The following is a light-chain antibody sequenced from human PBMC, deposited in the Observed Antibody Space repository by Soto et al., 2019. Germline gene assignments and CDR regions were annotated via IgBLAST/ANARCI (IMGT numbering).Light chain of an antibody. Sequence: QSALTQPPSASGSPGQSVTISCTGTSSDVGGYNYVSCYRQHPGNAPQLIIYDVNKRPSGVPDRFSGSKSGNTASLTVSGLQAEDEADYFCNSYGGSNNYVVFGGGTKLTVL. CDR3: NSYGGSNNYVV. CDR1: SSDVGGYNY. V-gene: IGLV2-8*01. J-gene: IGLJ2*01. CDR2: DVN.